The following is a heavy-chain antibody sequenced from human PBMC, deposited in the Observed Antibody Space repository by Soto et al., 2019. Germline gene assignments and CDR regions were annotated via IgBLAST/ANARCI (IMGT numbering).Heavy chain of an antibody. CDR3: ASLHLSFDP. CDR2: IYSSGST. Sequence: QVQLQESGPGLVKPSQTLSLTCTVSGASISSGDSFWSWIRQPPGKGLEWIAYIYSSGSTYYNPSLKRRGAISIDTSKNRFSLNLSSLTAADTAVYYCASLHLSFDPWGQGPLVTVSS. V-gene: IGHV4-30-4*01. CDR1: GASISSGDSF. J-gene: IGHJ5*02.